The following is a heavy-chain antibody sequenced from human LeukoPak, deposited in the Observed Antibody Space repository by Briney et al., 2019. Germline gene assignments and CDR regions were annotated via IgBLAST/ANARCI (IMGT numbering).Heavy chain of an antibody. CDR3: ARVRDDYDDY. J-gene: IGHJ4*02. Sequence: SETLSLTCTVSGYSISSDYYWGWIRQPPGKGLEWIGSIYYSGSTYYNPSLKSRVTTSVDTSKNQFSLKLRSVTAADTAVYYCARVRDDYDDYWGQGTLVTVSS. V-gene: IGHV4-38-2*02. CDR1: GYSISSDYY. D-gene: IGHD4/OR15-4a*01. CDR2: IYYSGST.